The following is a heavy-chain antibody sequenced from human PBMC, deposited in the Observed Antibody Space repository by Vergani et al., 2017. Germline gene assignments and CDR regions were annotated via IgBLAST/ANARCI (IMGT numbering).Heavy chain of an antibody. CDR1: GYTFTGYY. CDR3: ARDQADFWSGYSIDYYYYYMDV. CDR2: INPNSGGT. J-gene: IGHJ6*03. V-gene: IGHV1-2*06. D-gene: IGHD3-3*01. Sequence: QVQLVQSGAEVTKPGASVKVSCKASGYTFTGYYMHWVRQAPGQGLEWMGRINPNSGGTNYAQKFQGRVTMTRDTSISTAYMELSRLRSDDTAVYYCARDQADFWSGYSIDYYYYYMDVWGKGTTVTVSS.